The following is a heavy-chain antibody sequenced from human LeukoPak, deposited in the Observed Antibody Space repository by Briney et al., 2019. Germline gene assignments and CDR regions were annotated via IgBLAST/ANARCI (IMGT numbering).Heavy chain of an antibody. D-gene: IGHD3-10*01. V-gene: IGHV3-23*01. J-gene: IGHJ4*02. CDR3: AKALGLVRGVIGDY. CDR2: ISGSGGST. CDR1: GFTFSSYA. Sequence: GGSLRLSCAASGFTFSSYALSWVRQAPGKGLEWVSAISGSGGSTYYADSVKGRFTISRDNSKNTLYLQMNSLRAEDTAVYYCAKALGLVRGVIGDYWGQGTLVTVSS.